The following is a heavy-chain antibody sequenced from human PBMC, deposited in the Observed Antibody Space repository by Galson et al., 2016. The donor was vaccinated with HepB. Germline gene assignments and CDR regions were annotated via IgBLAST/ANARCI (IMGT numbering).Heavy chain of an antibody. CDR2: SYSSGST. Sequence: SETLSLTCTVSGGSINQFYWSWIRQPPGKGLEWIGYSYSSGSTTYNSSLKSRVTISVDTSRNQFSLKLRSVTAADSAVYYCAGRDYYYFDYWGQGSLVSVSS. CDR1: GGSINQFY. J-gene: IGHJ4*02. D-gene: IGHD2-21*01. V-gene: IGHV4-59*03. CDR3: AGRDYYYFDY.